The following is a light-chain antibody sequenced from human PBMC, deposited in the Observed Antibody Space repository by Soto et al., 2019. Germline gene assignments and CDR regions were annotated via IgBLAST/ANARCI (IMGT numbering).Light chain of an antibody. J-gene: IGLJ1*01. Sequence: QSALTQPASVSGSPGQSITISCTGTSSDVGGYNYVSWYQPHPGKAPKLMIYDVSNRPSGVSNRFSGSKSGNTASLTISGLQAEDEADYYCSSYRSSSTLYVFGTGTKLTVL. CDR2: DVS. CDR3: SSYRSSSTLYV. V-gene: IGLV2-14*01. CDR1: SSDVGGYNY.